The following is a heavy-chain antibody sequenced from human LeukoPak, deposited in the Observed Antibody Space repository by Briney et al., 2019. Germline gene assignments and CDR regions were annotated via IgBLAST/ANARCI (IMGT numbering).Heavy chain of an antibody. D-gene: IGHD3-3*01. CDR1: GGSFSGYY. V-gene: IGHV3-30-3*01. J-gene: IGHJ4*02. Sequence: PSETLSLTCAVYGGSFSGYYWSWIRQAPGKGLEWVAVISYDGSNKYYADSVKGRFTISRDNSKNTLYLQMNSLRAEDTAVYYCARDRYDFWSGYYSPRGYFDHWGQGTLVTVSS. CDR2: ISYDGSNK. CDR3: ARDRYDFWSGYYSPRGYFDH.